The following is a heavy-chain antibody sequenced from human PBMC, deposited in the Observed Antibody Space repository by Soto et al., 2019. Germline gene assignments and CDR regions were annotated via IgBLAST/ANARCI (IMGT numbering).Heavy chain of an antibody. CDR3: ARQLSVSYPYAY. CDR2: ISYSGST. V-gene: IGHV4-30-4*01. J-gene: IGHJ4*02. Sequence: QVQLQESGPGLVKPSQTLSLTCSVSGGAISSGDSYWSWIRQPPGKDLEWIGLISYSGSTSYNPSLKSRVTISLHTSKNQSSLTLSSVTAADTAVYYCARQLSVSYPYAYWGQGTLVTFSS. D-gene: IGHD3-10*01. CDR1: GGAISSGDSY.